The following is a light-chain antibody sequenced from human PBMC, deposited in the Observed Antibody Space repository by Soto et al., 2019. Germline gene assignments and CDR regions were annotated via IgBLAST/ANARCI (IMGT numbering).Light chain of an antibody. CDR2: AAS. CDR3: QKANSFPLT. J-gene: IGKJ4*01. Sequence: DIQMTQSPSSVSASVGDRVTITCRASQGISSWLAWYQQKPGKAPKLLIYAASSLQSGVPSRFSGRRSGTEFTLPISRLQPEDFENYYCQKANSFPLTFGGGTKVEIK. V-gene: IGKV1-12*01. CDR1: QGISSW.